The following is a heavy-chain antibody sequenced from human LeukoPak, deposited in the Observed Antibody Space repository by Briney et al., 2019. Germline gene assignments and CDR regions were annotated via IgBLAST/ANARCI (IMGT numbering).Heavy chain of an antibody. CDR3: AKEGYTGYDAFDY. D-gene: IGHD5-12*01. CDR2: ISGAGSAT. CDR1: GFTFSRYA. J-gene: IGHJ4*02. Sequence: GGPLRLSCAASGFTFSRYAMTWVRQTPGGGLEWLSAISGAGSATYYADSVRGRFTVSRDNSKDTLFLQMNSLRAEDTALYYCAKEGYTGYDAFDYWGQGALVTVSS. V-gene: IGHV3-23*01.